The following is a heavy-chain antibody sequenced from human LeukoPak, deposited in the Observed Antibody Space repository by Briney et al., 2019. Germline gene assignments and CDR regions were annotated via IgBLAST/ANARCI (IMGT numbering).Heavy chain of an antibody. V-gene: IGHV1-18*01. Sequence: ASVKVSCKASGYTFTSYGISWVRQAPGQGLEWMGWISAYNGDTNDAQKFQGRVTMTTETSTSTAYMELRSLRSDDTVVYYCARVQMVRGVLIPEYFQHWGQGTLVTVSS. CDR3: ARVQMVRGVLIPEYFQH. D-gene: IGHD3-10*01. J-gene: IGHJ1*01. CDR1: GYTFTSYG. CDR2: ISAYNGDT.